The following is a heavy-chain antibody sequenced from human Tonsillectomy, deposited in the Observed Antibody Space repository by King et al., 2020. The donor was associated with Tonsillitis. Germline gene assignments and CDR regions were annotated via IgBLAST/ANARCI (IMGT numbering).Heavy chain of an antibody. D-gene: IGHD2-21*01. J-gene: IGHJ3*02. CDR2: IGSSGGGT. CDR1: GFTFSSYA. Sequence: VQLVESGGGLVQPGGSLRLSCSASGFTFSSYAMHWVRQAPGKGLEYLSAIGSSGGGTYYADCVKGRFSISRDNSKNTLYLQMSSLRAEDTAVYYCVKERSPRGDFAIWGQGTMVTVSS. CDR3: VKERSPRGDFAI. V-gene: IGHV3-64D*06.